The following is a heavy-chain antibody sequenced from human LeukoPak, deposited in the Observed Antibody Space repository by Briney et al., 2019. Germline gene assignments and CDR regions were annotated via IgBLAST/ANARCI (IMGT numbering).Heavy chain of an antibody. J-gene: IGHJ4*02. D-gene: IGHD1-26*01. Sequence: SETLSLTCTVSGGSISSYYWSWIRQPPGKGLEWIGYIYYSGSTNYNPSLKSRVTISVDTSKNQFSLKLRSVTAADTAVYYCAVVGAIDYWGQGTLVTVSS. CDR2: IYYSGST. CDR1: GGSISSYY. CDR3: AVVGAIDY. V-gene: IGHV4-59*01.